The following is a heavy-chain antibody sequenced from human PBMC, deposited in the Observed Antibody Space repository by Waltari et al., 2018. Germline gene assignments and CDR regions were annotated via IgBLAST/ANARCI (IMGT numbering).Heavy chain of an antibody. Sequence: QVQLVQSGAEVKKPGASVKVSCKASGYTFTGYYMHWVRQAPGQGLEWMGWINPQSGGTNYAQKFQGRVTMTRDTSISTAYMEVRRLRSDDTAVYYCARFGVVVPAAHPGGMDVWGQGTTVTVSS. CDR1: GYTFTGYY. D-gene: IGHD2-2*01. CDR2: INPQSGGT. CDR3: ARFGVVVPAAHPGGMDV. J-gene: IGHJ6*02. V-gene: IGHV1-2*02.